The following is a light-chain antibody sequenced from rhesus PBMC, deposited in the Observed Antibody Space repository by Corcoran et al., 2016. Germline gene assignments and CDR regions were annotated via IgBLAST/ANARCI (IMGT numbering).Light chain of an antibody. CDR1: QSIGSN. CDR3: QKCDSAPWT. V-gene: IGKV1-59*02. CDR2: GAS. Sequence: AIQMTQSPSSLSASVGDTVTITCRASQSIGSNLAWYQQKPGKVPRLLIYGASTLQAEVLSRFRGGGSGTDFTLTISSLQTEDVATYYCQKCDSAPWTFGQGTKVEIK. J-gene: IGKJ1*01.